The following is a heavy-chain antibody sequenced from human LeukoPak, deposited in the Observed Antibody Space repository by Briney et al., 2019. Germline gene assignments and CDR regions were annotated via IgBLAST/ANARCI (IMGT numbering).Heavy chain of an antibody. V-gene: IGHV3-7*03. Sequence: GGSLRLSCAASGFALSSHWMTWVRQVPGRGPEWVANVNRDGSETYYLDSVKGRFTISKDNAKNSLYLQMNSLRAEDTALYHCARNNGMDVRGQGTTVIVSS. CDR1: GFALSSHW. J-gene: IGHJ6*02. CDR2: VNRDGSET. CDR3: ARNNGMDV.